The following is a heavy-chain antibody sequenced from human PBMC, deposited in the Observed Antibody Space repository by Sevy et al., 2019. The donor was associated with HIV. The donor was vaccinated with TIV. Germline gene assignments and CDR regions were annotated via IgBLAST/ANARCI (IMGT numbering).Heavy chain of an antibody. V-gene: IGHV3-23*01. D-gene: IGHD4-17*01. CDR2: ISASGGST. Sequence: GGSLRLSCAASGIIFKSYVMSWVRQAPGKGLEWLSGISASGGSTYYADSVKGRFTISRDNAKNSLYLQMNSLRAEDTAVYYCARDHVKDGDLGDYYYFAMDVWGQGTTVTVSS. CDR1: GIIFKSYV. CDR3: ARDHVKDGDLGDYYYFAMDV. J-gene: IGHJ6*02.